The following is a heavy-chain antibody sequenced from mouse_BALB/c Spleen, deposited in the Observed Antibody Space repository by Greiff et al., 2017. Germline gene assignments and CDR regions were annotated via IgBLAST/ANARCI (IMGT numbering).Heavy chain of an antibody. D-gene: IGHD2-4*01. Sequence: VQLQQPGAELVKPGASVKLSCKASGYTFTSYWMHWVKQRPGQGLEWIGEINPSNGRTNYNEKFKSKATLTVDKSSSTAYMQLSSLTSEDSAVYYCARAYDYDEGAWFAYWGQGTLVTVSA. CDR3: ARAYDYDEGAWFAY. CDR2: INPSNGRT. J-gene: IGHJ3*01. CDR1: GYTFTSYW. V-gene: IGHV1S81*02.